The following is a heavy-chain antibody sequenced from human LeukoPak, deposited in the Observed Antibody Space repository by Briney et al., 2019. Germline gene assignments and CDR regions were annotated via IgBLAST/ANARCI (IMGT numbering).Heavy chain of an antibody. V-gene: IGHV3-21*01. CDR3: ARASGGDRGYDLYYLDY. CDR2: ISSSSSYM. D-gene: IGHD5-12*01. Sequence: GGSLRLSCAASGFTFSSHGMNWVRQAPGKGLEWVSTISSSSSYMYYADSVRGRFTISRDNAKSSLYLQMNSLRAEDTAVYYCARASGGDRGYDLYYLDYWGQGSLVTVSS. J-gene: IGHJ4*02. CDR1: GFTFSSHG.